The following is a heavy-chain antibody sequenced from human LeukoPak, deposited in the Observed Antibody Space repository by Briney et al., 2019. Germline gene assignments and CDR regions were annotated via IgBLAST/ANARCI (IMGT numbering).Heavy chain of an antibody. J-gene: IGHJ4*02. CDR3: ARGRRGYCSSTSCYAPFDY. V-gene: IGHV1-69*13. CDR1: GYTFTGYY. CDR2: IIPIFGTA. Sequence: ASVKVSCKPSGYTFTGYYMHWVRQAPGQGLEWMGGIIPIFGTANYAQKFQGRVTITADESTSTAYMELSSLRSEDTAVYYCARGRRGYCSSTSCYAPFDYWGQGTLVTVSS. D-gene: IGHD2-2*01.